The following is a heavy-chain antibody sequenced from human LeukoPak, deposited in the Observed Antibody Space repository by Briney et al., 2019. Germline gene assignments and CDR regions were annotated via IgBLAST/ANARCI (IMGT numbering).Heavy chain of an antibody. CDR3: ARVRYYDFWSGGTGFDP. CDR1: GCSISSGYY. Sequence: PSETLSLTCTVSGCSISSGYYWGWIRQPPGKGLEWIGIIYHSGSTYYNPSLKSRVTISVDTSKNQFSLKLSSVTAADTAVYYCARVRYYDFWSGGTGFDPWGQGTLVTVSS. D-gene: IGHD3-3*01. J-gene: IGHJ5*02. V-gene: IGHV4-38-2*02. CDR2: IYHSGST.